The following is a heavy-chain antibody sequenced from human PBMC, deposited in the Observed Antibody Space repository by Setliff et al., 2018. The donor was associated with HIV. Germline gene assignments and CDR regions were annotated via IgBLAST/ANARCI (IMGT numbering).Heavy chain of an antibody. CDR2: ISGSGDST. Sequence: LRLSCAPSGFTFGSYAMSWVRQAPGKGLEWVSVISGSGDSTFYADSLKGRFTISRDNSKNTLYLQMNRLRAEDTAVYYCAKTLPTLYPPHDYYFAMDVWGQGTTVTVSS. CDR1: GFTFGSYA. CDR3: AKTLPTLYPPHDYYFAMDV. V-gene: IGHV3-23*01. D-gene: IGHD2-15*01. J-gene: IGHJ6*02.